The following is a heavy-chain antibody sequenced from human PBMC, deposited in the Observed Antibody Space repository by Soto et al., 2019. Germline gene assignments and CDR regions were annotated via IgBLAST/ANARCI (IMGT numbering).Heavy chain of an antibody. CDR1: GFTFSSYG. J-gene: IGHJ4*02. D-gene: IGHD2-15*01. V-gene: IGHV3-30*18. Sequence: QVQLVESGGGVVQPGRSLRLSCAASGFTFSSYGMHWVRQAPGKGLEWVAVISYDGSNKYYADSVKGRFTISRDNSKNTLYLKVNSLRAGDTGVYYCGKGLIMGRGYCGGGSCFSAYWGQGPLFTVSS. CDR3: GKGLIMGRGYCGGGSCFSAY. CDR2: ISYDGSNK.